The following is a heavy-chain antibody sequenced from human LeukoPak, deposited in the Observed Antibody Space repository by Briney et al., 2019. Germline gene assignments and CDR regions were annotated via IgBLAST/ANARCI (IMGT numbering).Heavy chain of an antibody. CDR2: IYLDGSKI. Sequence: GGSLRLSCTASGFTLSSYAIHWVRQAPGKGLEWVSVIYLDGSKIYYADSVKGRFTLSRDNSKNTLYLQMNSLIAEDTAVYYCVRDDSGSVIRGVLHYWGQGALVTVSS. D-gene: IGHD3-10*01. V-gene: IGHV3-33*01. J-gene: IGHJ4*02. CDR3: VRDDSGSVIRGVLHY. CDR1: GFTLSSYA.